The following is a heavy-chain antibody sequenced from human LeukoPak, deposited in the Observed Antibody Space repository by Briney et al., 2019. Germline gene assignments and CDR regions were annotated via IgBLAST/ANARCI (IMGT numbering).Heavy chain of an antibody. D-gene: IGHD6-13*01. CDR3: ARVGSSSWYSEY. J-gene: IGHJ4*02. CDR1: GFTFSSYG. CDR2: IRYDGSNK. Sequence: PGRTLRLSCAASGFTFSSYGMHWVRQAPGKGLEWVAVIRYDGSNKYYADSVKGRFTISRDNSKNTLYLQMNSLRAEDTAVYYCARVGSSSWYSEYWGQGTLVTVSS. V-gene: IGHV3-33*01.